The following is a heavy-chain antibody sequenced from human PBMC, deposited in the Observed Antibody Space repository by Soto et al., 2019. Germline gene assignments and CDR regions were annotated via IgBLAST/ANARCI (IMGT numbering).Heavy chain of an antibody. CDR3: AKDMTAVAGTSAFDI. CDR1: GFTFSSYA. D-gene: IGHD6-19*01. CDR2: ISGSGGST. Sequence: EVQLLESGGGLVQPGGSLRLSCAASGFTFSSYAMSWVRQAPGKGLEWVSAISGSGGSTYYADSVKGRFTISRDNSKNTVCVQMNSLRAEDTAVDYCAKDMTAVAGTSAFDIWGQVTMVTVSS. J-gene: IGHJ3*02. V-gene: IGHV3-23*01.